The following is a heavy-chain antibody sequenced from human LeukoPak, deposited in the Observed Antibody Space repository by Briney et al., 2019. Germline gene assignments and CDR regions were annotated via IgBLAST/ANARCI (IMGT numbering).Heavy chain of an antibody. V-gene: IGHV5-51*01. Sequence: GESLKISWKHSGYNFAYQWIGWVRQMPGKGLEWMGIINPGNSDIVYTPSFQGQVSFSADRSTSTVFLQWGSLKASDSAMYYCSTRAFSDTSPVAWGQGTLVTVSS. J-gene: IGHJ5*02. CDR2: INPGNSDI. CDR1: GYNFAYQW. D-gene: IGHD3-22*01. CDR3: STRAFSDTSPVA.